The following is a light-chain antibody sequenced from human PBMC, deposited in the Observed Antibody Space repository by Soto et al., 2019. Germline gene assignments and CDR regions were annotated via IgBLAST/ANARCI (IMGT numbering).Light chain of an antibody. J-gene: IGKJ4*01. CDR2: DAS. CDR1: QSVSIN. CDR3: HQRSNWPPT. V-gene: IGKV3-11*01. Sequence: EIGMTQSPATLSVYPGERATLSCRPSQSVSINLAWYQQKPGQAPRLLIYDASNRATGIPARFSGSGSGTDFTLTISSLQPEDFAVYYCHQRSNWPPTFGGGTKVDIK.